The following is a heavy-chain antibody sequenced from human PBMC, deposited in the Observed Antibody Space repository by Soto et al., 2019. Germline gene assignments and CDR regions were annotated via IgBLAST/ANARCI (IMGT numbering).Heavy chain of an antibody. V-gene: IGHV3-23*01. CDR3: AVGRHKTSGSNTWFDP. CDR2: ISNTGGGT. J-gene: IGHJ5*02. Sequence: EVQLLESGGGLVQPGGSLRLSCAASGVTFSSYAMNWVRQAPGKGLEWVSTISNTGGGTFYAGSVRGRFTISRDNSNNTLYLHMHRLRADDSAIYFCAVGRHKTSGSNTWFDPWGRGTQVTVSS. CDR1: GVTFSSYA. D-gene: IGHD3-22*01.